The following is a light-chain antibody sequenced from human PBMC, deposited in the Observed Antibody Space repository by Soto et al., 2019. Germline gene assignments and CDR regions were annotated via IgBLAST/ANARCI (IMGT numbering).Light chain of an antibody. CDR1: QGISNY. V-gene: IGKV1-27*01. CDR3: HKYNGAPLT. J-gene: IGKJ1*01. Sequence: DIQMTQSPSSLSASLGDRVTITCRASQGISNYLAWYQQKPGKVPKLMIYAASTLQSGVPSRFSGGGSGTDFTFTISSLQPEDVATYYCHKYNGAPLTFGQGTKVEIK. CDR2: AAS.